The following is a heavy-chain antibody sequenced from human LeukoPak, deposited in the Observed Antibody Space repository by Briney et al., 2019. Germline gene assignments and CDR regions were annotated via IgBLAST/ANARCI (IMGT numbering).Heavy chain of an antibody. CDR2: IYSTGIT. Sequence: SETLSLTCTVSGGSIKSYYWNWIRQPAGKGLELIGRIYSTGITNYNPSLKSRVTMSVDSSKNQFSLKLRSVTAADTAVYHCARDRDWNYWFDPWGRGIPVLVSS. CDR3: ARDRDWNYWFDP. J-gene: IGHJ5*02. D-gene: IGHD1-7*01. V-gene: IGHV4-4*07. CDR1: GGSIKSYY.